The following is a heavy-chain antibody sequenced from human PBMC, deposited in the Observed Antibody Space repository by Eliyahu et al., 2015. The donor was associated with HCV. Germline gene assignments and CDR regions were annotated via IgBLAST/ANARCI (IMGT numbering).Heavy chain of an antibody. V-gene: IGHV4-34*01. J-gene: IGHJ4*02. D-gene: IGHD3-10*01. CDR1: XGXFXXYY. Sequence: QVQLPQSGAGLLTPSETLSLTXAVXXGXFXXYYWSXIRQPPGKGLEWIGEINHSGSTNYNPSLKSRVTISVDTSKNQFSLKLSSVTAADTAVYYCARQQRHNYYGSGSLDYWGQGTLVTVSS. CDR2: INHSGST. CDR3: ARQQRHNYYGSGSLDY.